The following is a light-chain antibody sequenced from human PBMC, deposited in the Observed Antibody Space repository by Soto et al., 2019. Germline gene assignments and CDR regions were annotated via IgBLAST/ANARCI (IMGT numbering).Light chain of an antibody. V-gene: IGKV3-20*01. CDR2: AAS. Sequence: EIVLTQSPGTLSSSPGERATLSCRASQSVSSSYLAWYQQKPGQAPRLLIYAASSRATGIPDRFSGSGSGTDFTLTISILEPEDFAVYYCQQYGSSSWTFGQGTKVEIK. CDR3: QQYGSSSWT. CDR1: QSVSSSY. J-gene: IGKJ1*01.